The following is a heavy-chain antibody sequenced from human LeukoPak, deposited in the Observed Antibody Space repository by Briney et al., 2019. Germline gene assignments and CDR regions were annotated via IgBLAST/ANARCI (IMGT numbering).Heavy chain of an antibody. CDR3: ALYLRVRGDY. V-gene: IGHV3-23*01. CDR1: GFTFSNHA. Sequence: GGSLRHSCAASGFTFSNHAMMWVRQAPGRGLEWVSAISGGGVSTYYTDSVKGRFTIPRDNSKNTLYLQMNSLRAEDTAVYYCALYLRVRGDYWGQGTLVSVSS. J-gene: IGHJ4*02. CDR2: ISGGGVST. D-gene: IGHD3-10*01.